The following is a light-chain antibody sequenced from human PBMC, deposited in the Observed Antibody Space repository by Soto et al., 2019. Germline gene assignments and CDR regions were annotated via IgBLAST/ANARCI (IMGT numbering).Light chain of an antibody. Sequence: EIVLTQSPDTLSLSPGERATLYCRASQSVSNSLAWYQQKPGQAPRLLIYDASNRATGIPARFSGSGSGTDFTLTINSLEPEDFAVYFCQQRYNWPPWTFGQGTTVEIK. J-gene: IGKJ1*01. V-gene: IGKV3-11*01. CDR2: DAS. CDR1: QSVSNS. CDR3: QQRYNWPPWT.